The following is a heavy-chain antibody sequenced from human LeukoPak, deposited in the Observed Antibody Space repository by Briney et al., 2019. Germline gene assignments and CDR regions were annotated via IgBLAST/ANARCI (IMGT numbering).Heavy chain of an antibody. J-gene: IGHJ5*02. V-gene: IGHV3-9*01. D-gene: IGHD6-6*01. CDR3: AKAPSSSFYGWFDP. Sequence: PGRSLRLSFAASGFTFDDYAMHWVRQAPGKGLEWVSGISWNSGSIGYADSVKGRFTISRDNAKNSLYLQMNSLRAEDTALYYCAKAPSSSFYGWFDPWGQGTLVTVSS. CDR1: GFTFDDYA. CDR2: ISWNSGSI.